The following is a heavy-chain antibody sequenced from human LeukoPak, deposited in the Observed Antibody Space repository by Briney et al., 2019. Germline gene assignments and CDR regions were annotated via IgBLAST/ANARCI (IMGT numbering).Heavy chain of an antibody. J-gene: IGHJ6*03. Sequence: PSETLSLTCAVYGGSFSGYYWSWIRQPPGKGLEWIGEINHSGSTNYNPSLKSRVTISVDTSKNQFSLKLSSVTAADTAVYYCARDAYSSSSVYYYYYMDVWGKGTTVTVSS. CDR1: GGSFSGYY. CDR2: INHSGST. V-gene: IGHV4-34*01. CDR3: ARDAYSSSSVYYYYYMDV. D-gene: IGHD6-6*01.